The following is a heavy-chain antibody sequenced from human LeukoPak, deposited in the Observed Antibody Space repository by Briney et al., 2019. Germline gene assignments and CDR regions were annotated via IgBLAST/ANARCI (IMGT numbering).Heavy chain of an antibody. CDR2: IYHSGST. CDR3: ARDCSGGSCPVR. Sequence: SETLSLTCTVSGYSISSGYYWGWIRQPPGKGLEWIGSIYHSGSTYYNPSLKSRVTISVDTSKNQFSLKLSSVTAADTAVYYCARDCSGGSCPVRWGQGTLVTVSS. CDR1: GYSISSGYY. J-gene: IGHJ4*02. V-gene: IGHV4-38-2*02. D-gene: IGHD2-15*01.